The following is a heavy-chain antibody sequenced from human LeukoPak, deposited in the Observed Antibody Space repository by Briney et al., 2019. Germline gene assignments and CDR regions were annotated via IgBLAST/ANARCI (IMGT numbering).Heavy chain of an antibody. Sequence: PSETLSLTCTVSGGSISSSSYYWGWIRQPPGRGLEWFGSIYYSGSTYYKPSLKSRVTISVDTSKNQFSLKLSSATAADTAVYYCARYVDTAMVQRRYYFDYWGQGTLVTVSS. CDR1: GGSISSSSYY. V-gene: IGHV4-39*01. CDR2: IYYSGST. CDR3: ARYVDTAMVQRRYYFDY. J-gene: IGHJ4*02. D-gene: IGHD5-18*01.